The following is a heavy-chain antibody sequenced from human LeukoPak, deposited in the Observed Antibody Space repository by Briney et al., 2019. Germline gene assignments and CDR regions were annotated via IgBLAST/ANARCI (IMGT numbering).Heavy chain of an antibody. J-gene: IGHJ5*02. CDR2: FDPEDGET. D-gene: IGHD1-26*01. Sequence: ASVKVSCKVSGYTLTELSMHWVRQAPGKGPEWMGGFDPEDGETIYAQKFQGRVTMTEDTSTDTAYMELSSLRSEDTAVYYCATMVGSSATVNWFDPWGQGNLVTVSS. CDR3: ATMVGSSATVNWFDP. CDR1: GYTLTELS. V-gene: IGHV1-24*01.